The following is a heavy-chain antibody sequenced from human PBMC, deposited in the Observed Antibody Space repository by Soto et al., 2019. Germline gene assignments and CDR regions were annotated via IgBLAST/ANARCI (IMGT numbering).Heavy chain of an antibody. V-gene: IGHV3-48*02. CDR2: ISISSII. CDR3: ASYCSSTSCPYHDAFDI. D-gene: IGHD2-2*01. Sequence: QPGGSLRLSCAASGFTFSSYSMNWVRQAPGKGLEWDSYISISSIIYYADSVKGRFTISRDNANNSLYLQMNSLRDEDTAVYYCASYCSSTSCPYHDAFDIWGQGTMVTVSS. CDR1: GFTFSSYS. J-gene: IGHJ3*02.